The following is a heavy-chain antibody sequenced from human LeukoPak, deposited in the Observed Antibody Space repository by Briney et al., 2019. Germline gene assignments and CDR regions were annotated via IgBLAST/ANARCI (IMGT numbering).Heavy chain of an antibody. D-gene: IGHD6-13*01. CDR3: ARDSSSWYYFDY. CDR1: GFTFSSYA. CDR2: ISSNGGST. V-gene: IGHV3-64*01. Sequence: GGALRLSCAAPGFTFSSYAMHWVRPAPGEGLGYVSAISSNGGSTYYANSVKGRFTISRDNSKNTLYLQMGSLRAEDMAVYYCARDSSSWYYFDYWGQGTLVTVSS. J-gene: IGHJ4*02.